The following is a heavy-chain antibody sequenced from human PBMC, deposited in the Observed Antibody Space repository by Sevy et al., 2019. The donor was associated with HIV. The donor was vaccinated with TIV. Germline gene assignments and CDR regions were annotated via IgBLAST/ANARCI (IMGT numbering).Heavy chain of an antibody. CDR2: LSGSGYAT. D-gene: IGHD3-3*01. J-gene: IGHJ4*02. CDR1: GFTFDSYA. CDR3: AKDRVTVFGVVVTFDS. V-gene: IGHV3-23*01. Sequence: GGSLRLSCAASGFTFDSYAMHWVRQVAGKGLEWVSTLSGSGYATYYADSVKGRFIISRDTSRNTLYLQMNSLRVEDSAVYFCAKDRVTVFGVVVTFDSWGQGTLVTVSS.